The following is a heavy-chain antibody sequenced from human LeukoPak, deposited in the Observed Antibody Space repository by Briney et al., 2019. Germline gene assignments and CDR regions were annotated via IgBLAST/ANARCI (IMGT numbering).Heavy chain of an antibody. J-gene: IGHJ3*02. D-gene: IGHD3-9*01. Sequence: TSETLSLTCTVSGVSISSYYWSWIRQPAGKGLEWIGRIYTSGSTNYNPSLKSRVTMSVDTSKNQFSLKLSSVTAADTAVYYCARGGTVLRYFDWLPPDIWGQGTMVTVSS. CDR2: IYTSGST. V-gene: IGHV4-4*07. CDR3: ARGGTVLRYFDWLPPDI. CDR1: GVSISSYY.